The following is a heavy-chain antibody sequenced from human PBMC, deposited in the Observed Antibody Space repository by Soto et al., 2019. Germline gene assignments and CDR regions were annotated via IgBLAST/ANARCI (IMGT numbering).Heavy chain of an antibody. CDR2: IYYSGST. CDR3: ASGGGYCSGGSCYYAFDI. Sequence: PSETLSLTCSVSDGSISSGSYYWGWLRQPPGKGLEWIGSIYYSGSTYYNPSLKSRVTISVDTSKNQFSLKLSSVTAADTAVYYCASGGGYCSGGSCYYAFDIWGQGTMVTVSS. D-gene: IGHD2-15*01. J-gene: IGHJ3*02. V-gene: IGHV4-39*01. CDR1: DGSISSGSYY.